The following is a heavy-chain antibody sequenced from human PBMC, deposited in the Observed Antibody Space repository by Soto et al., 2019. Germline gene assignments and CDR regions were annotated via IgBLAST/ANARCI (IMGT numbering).Heavy chain of an antibody. J-gene: IGHJ3*02. V-gene: IGHV1-69*13. Sequence: ASVKVSCKASGGTFSSYAISWVRQAPGQGLEWMGGIIPTFGTANYAQKFQGRVTITADESTSTAYMELSSLRSEDTAVYYCARDLKPSQTPRAFDIWGQGTMVTVSS. CDR1: GGTFSSYA. CDR2: IIPTFGTA. CDR3: ARDLKPSQTPRAFDI.